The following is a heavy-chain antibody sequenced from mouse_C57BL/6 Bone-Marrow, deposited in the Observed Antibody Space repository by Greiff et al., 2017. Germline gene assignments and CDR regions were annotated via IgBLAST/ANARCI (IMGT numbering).Heavy chain of an antibody. V-gene: IGHV1-64*01. J-gene: IGHJ3*01. Sequence: QVQLQQSGAELVKPGASVKLSCKASGYTFTSYWMHWVKQRPGQGLEWIGMIHPNSGSTNYNEKFKSKATLTVDKASSTAYMQLSSLTSEDSAVYYCARRDYERVAYWGQGTLVTVSA. CDR1: GYTFTSYW. CDR2: IHPNSGST. CDR3: ARRDYERVAY. D-gene: IGHD2-4*01.